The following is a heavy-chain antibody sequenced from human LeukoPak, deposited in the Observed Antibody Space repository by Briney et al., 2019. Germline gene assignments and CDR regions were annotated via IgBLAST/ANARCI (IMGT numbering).Heavy chain of an antibody. D-gene: IGHD2-15*01. J-gene: IGHJ5*02. V-gene: IGHV4-59*08. CDR2: IDYSGST. Sequence: SETLSLTCTVSGGSISSYYWNWIRQPPGKGLEWIGYIDYSGSTNYNPSLKSRVTISVDTSKNQFSLKLSSVSAADTAVYYCARLVHCSGGSCYSAGGRDWLDPWGQGTLVTVSS. CDR3: ARLVHCSGGSCYSAGGRDWLDP. CDR1: GGSISSYY.